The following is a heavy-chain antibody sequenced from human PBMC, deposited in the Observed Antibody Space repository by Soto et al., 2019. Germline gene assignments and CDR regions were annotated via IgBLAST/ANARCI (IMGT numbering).Heavy chain of an antibody. CDR1: GYSFTSYW. D-gene: IGHD3-9*01. J-gene: IGHJ5*02. CDR3: ARQPGQYYDILTGYYGEGWFDP. V-gene: IGHV5-51*01. Sequence: PGESLKISCQGSGYSFTSYWIGWVRQMPGKGLEWMGIIYPGDSDTRYSPSFQGQVTISADKSISTAYLQWSSLKASDTAMYYCARQPGQYYDILTGYYGEGWFDPWGQGTLVTVSS. CDR2: IYPGDSDT.